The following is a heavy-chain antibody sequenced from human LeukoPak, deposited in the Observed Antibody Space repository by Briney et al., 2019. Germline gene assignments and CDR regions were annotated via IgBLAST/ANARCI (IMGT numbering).Heavy chain of an antibody. J-gene: IGHJ3*02. CDR2: ISSSSSYT. V-gene: IGHV3-11*06. CDR1: GFTFSDYY. Sequence: GGSLRLSCAASGFTFSDYYMSWIRQAPGKGLEWVSYISSSSSYTNYADSVKGRFTISRDNAKNSLYLQMNSLRAEDTAVYYCAREPSGANLLDAFDIWGQGTMVTVSS. CDR3: AREPSGANLLDAFDI. D-gene: IGHD4/OR15-4a*01.